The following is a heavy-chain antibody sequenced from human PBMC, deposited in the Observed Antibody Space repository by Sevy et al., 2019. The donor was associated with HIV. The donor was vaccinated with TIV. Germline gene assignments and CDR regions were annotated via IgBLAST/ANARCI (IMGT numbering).Heavy chain of an antibody. V-gene: IGHV3-23*01. J-gene: IGHJ4*02. CDR1: GLTFYSYA. D-gene: IGHD1-26*01. CDR2: VSGSGAST. Sequence: GGSLRLSCVASGLTFYSYAMSWVRQAPGKGLEWVSGVSGSGASTFYADSVKGRFTIPRDNSKNTLHLQMNSLRAEDTAVYYCVKVKWGVGATGGDFDSWGQGALVTVSS. CDR3: VKVKWGVGATGGDFDS.